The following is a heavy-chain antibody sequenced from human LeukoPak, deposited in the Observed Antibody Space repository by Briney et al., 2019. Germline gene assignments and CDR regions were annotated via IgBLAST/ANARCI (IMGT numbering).Heavy chain of an antibody. Sequence: SETLSLTCTVSGGSISSYYWSRIRQPPGKGLDLIGYIYYSGSTDYNPSLKSRVTISVDTSKNQFSLKLSSVTAADTAVYYCARDPDSSGWFDYWGQGTLVTVSS. V-gene: IGHV4-59*12. D-gene: IGHD6-19*01. CDR1: GGSISSYY. J-gene: IGHJ4*02. CDR2: IYYSGST. CDR3: ARDPDSSGWFDY.